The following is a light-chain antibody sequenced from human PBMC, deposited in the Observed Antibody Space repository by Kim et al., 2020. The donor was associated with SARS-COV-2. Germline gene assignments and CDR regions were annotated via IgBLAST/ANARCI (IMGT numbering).Light chain of an antibody. V-gene: IGLV3-1*01. Sequence: SVYPGQTASFTCSVNILGDNYACLYRQKPGPSPVLVIYQDSKRPAGIPERFSGSNSGNTATLTISGTQTMDEADYYCQAWDSNTGVFGRGTQRTVL. CDR3: QAWDSNTGV. CDR1: ILGDNY. J-gene: IGLJ7*01. CDR2: QDS.